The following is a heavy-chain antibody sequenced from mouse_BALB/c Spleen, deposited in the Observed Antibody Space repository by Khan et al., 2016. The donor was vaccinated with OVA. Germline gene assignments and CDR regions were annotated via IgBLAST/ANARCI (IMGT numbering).Heavy chain of an antibody. D-gene: IGHD1-1*01. V-gene: IGHV9-3-1*01. CDR3: ARPRYVSYSLDY. J-gene: IGHJ4*01. CDR1: GYTFTNYG. CDR2: INTYTGEP. Sequence: QIQLVQSGPELKKPGETVKLSCKASGYTFTNYGMNWVKQSPGKALKWMGWINTYTGEPTYADDFKGRFAFSLETSARTAYLQINNLKNEDSATYICARPRYVSYSLDYWGQGTTVTVSS.